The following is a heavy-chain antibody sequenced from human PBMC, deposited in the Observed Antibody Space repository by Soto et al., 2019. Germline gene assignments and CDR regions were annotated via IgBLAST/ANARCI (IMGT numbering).Heavy chain of an antibody. J-gene: IGHJ6*03. CDR1: GFTFSSYA. D-gene: IGHD2-2*02. CDR3: AKDNRGYTVLTLHYMDV. CDR2: IGGSGGST. Sequence: ELQLLESGGDLVQPGGSLRLSCAASGFTFSSYAMTWVRQAPGKGLEWVSGIGGSGGSTYYADSVKGRFTISRDNSKNTLVLQMNSLRAEDTAVYYCAKDNRGYTVLTLHYMDVWGKGTTVTVSS. V-gene: IGHV3-23*01.